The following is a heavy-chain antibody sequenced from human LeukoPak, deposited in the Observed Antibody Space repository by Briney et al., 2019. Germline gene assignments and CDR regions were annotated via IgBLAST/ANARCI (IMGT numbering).Heavy chain of an antibody. Sequence: SETLSLTCTVSGGSISSYYWSWIRQPPGKGLEWIGYIYYSGSTNYNPSLKSRVTISVDTSKNQFSLKLSSVTAADTAVYYCAGRREGGEMDYWGQGTLVTVSS. J-gene: IGHJ4*02. CDR3: AGRREGGEMDY. D-gene: IGHD2-21*01. V-gene: IGHV4-59*08. CDR2: IYYSGST. CDR1: GGSISSYY.